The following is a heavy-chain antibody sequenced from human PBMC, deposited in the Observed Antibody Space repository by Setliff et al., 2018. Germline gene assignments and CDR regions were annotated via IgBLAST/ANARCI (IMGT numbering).Heavy chain of an antibody. D-gene: IGHD6-19*01. CDR1: GFTFTGYC. V-gene: IGHV1-2*02. CDR3: ARDLFSSSWYDH. CDR2: TNLVDGET. Sequence: ASVKVSCKASGFTFTGYCIHWVRQAPGQGLEWVGWTNLVDGETRYARKFQGRVTMTRDTSITTAYMEISSLTSDDTAVYYCARDLFSSSWYDHWGQGTQVTVS. J-gene: IGHJ5*02.